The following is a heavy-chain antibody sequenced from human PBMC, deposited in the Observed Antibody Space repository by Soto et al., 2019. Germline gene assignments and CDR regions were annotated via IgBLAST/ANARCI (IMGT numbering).Heavy chain of an antibody. J-gene: IGHJ6*03. D-gene: IGHD3-16*01. CDR1: GFTFGTYA. V-gene: IGHV3-23*01. Sequence: EVQLLESGGGLVQPGGSLRLSCAASGFTFGTYAMKWLRQAPGRGLECVSFISGSGRTTYYADSVKGRFTVSRDNSKNTMYLQMNSLRAEDTALYYCAKFRGTSYSYDYMDGWGKGTTVTVSS. CDR2: ISGSGRTT. CDR3: AKFRGTSYSYDYMDG.